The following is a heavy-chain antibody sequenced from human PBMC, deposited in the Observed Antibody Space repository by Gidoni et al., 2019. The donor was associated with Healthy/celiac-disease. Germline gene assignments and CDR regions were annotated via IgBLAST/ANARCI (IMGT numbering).Heavy chain of an antibody. CDR2: ISGDGGST. V-gene: IGHV3-43*02. D-gene: IGHD4-17*01. CDR3: AKDTNKYGDYDWYFDL. J-gene: IGHJ2*01. Sequence: EVQLVESGGGVVQPGGSLRLSCAASGFTFDDYAMHWVRQAPGKGLEWVSLISGDGGSTYYADSVKGRFTISRDNSKNSLYLQMNSLRTEDTALYYCAKDTNKYGDYDWYFDLWGRGTLVTVSS. CDR1: GFTFDDYA.